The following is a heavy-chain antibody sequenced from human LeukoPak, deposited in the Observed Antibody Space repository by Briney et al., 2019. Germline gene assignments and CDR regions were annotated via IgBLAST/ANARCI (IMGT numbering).Heavy chain of an antibody. CDR1: AYSISSAYY. Sequence: PSETLSLTCTVSAYSISSAYYWGWIRPPPGKGREWIGMIYHSGSTYYNPSLKSRVTISVDTSKNQFSLRLTSVAAADTAVYYCARQLDHYDNIYYFDYWGQGTLVTVSS. V-gene: IGHV4-38-2*02. D-gene: IGHD3-16*01. J-gene: IGHJ4*02. CDR2: IYHSGST. CDR3: ARQLDHYDNIYYFDY.